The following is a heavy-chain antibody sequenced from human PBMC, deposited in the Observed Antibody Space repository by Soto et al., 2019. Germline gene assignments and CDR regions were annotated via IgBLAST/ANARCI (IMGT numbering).Heavy chain of an antibody. D-gene: IGHD6-19*01. J-gene: IGHJ4*02. CDR1: GFTFSSYE. CDR3: ARVSLAVALDY. V-gene: IGHV3-48*03. CDR2: ISSSGSTI. Sequence: LRLSCAASGFTFSSYEMNWVRQAPGKGLEWVSYISSSGSTIYYADSVKGRFTISRDNAKNSLYLQMSSLRAEDTAVYYCARVSLAVALDYWGQGTLVTVSS.